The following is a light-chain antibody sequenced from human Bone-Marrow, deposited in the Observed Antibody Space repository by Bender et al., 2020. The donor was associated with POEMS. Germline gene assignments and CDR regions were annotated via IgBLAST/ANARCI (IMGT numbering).Light chain of an antibody. CDR3: SSYSTVTTAL. CDR1: SSNTGSGYD. V-gene: IGLV1-40*01. Sequence: QSVLTQPPSVSGAPGQRVTISCTGSSSNTGSGYDINWYQHLPGTAPKLLIYGYNNRPSGVPDRFSGSKSGTSASLTIFGLQPEDEAVYYCSSYSTVTTALFGGGTKLTVL. CDR2: GYN. J-gene: IGLJ2*01.